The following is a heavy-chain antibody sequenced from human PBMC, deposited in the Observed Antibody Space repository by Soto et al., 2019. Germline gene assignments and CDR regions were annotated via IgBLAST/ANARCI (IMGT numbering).Heavy chain of an antibody. CDR1: GGSVSSGSYY. J-gene: IGHJ4*02. CDR2: IYYSGST. Sequence: SETLSLTCSVSGGSVSSGSYYCSWIRQPPGKGLEWIGYIYYSGSTNYNPSLKSRVTISVDTSKNQFSLKLSSVTAADTAVYYCARAGYDSSGYYSSQGTLVTVSS. V-gene: IGHV4-61*01. CDR3: ARAGYDSSGYY. D-gene: IGHD3-22*01.